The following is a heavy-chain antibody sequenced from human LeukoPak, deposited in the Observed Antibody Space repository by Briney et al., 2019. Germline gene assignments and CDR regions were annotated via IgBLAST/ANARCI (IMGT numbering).Heavy chain of an antibody. D-gene: IGHD6-19*01. CDR2: ISSSSSYI. V-gene: IGHV3-21*01. J-gene: IGHJ4*02. CDR3: ASFLATERSSGWWILDY. Sequence: PGGSLRLSCAASGFTFSSYSMNWVRQAPGKGLEWVSSISSSSSYIYYADSVKGRFTISRDNAKNSLYLQMSSLRAEDMAVYYCASFLATERSSGWWILDYWGQGTLVIVSS. CDR1: GFTFSSYS.